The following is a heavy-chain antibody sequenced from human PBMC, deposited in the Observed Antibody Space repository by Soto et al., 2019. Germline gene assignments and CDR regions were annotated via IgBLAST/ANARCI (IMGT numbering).Heavy chain of an antibody. CDR1: GGTFSSYT. J-gene: IGHJ5*02. CDR3: ASQSSGWYTAIGWFDP. V-gene: IGHV1-69*02. Sequence: QVQLVQSGAEVKKPGSSVKVSCKASGGTFSSYTISWVRQAPGQGLEWMGRIIPILGIANYAQKFQGRVTIKADKSTSTAYMELSSLRSEDTAVYYCASQSSGWYTAIGWFDPWGQGTLVTVSS. CDR2: IIPILGIA. D-gene: IGHD6-19*01.